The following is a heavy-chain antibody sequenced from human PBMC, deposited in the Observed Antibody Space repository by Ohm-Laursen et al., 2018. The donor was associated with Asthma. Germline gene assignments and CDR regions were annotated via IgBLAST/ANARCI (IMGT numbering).Heavy chain of an antibody. CDR2: IDGSGGRT. Sequence: SLRLSCSASGFTFNKHHMTWVRQAPGKGLAWVSAIDGSGGRTYYADSVKGRFTISRDNPRNTLYLQMNSLRAEDTAVYYCAKDSSEVVAADEYWGQGTLVTVSS. CDR3: AKDSSEVVAADEY. J-gene: IGHJ4*02. D-gene: IGHD2-15*01. CDR1: GFTFNKHH. V-gene: IGHV3-23*01.